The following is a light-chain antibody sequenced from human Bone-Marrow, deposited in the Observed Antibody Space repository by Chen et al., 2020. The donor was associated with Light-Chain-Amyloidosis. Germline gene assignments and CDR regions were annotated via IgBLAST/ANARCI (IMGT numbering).Light chain of an antibody. CDR2: RDT. J-gene: IGLJ2*01. Sequence: SSQLTQPPSVSVSPGQPSRTPCSGDDLPTKYAYWYQQKPGQAPVLVIHRDTVRPSGLSERFSGSSSGTTATLTISGVQAEDEADYHCQSADSSGTYEVIFGGGTKLTVL. CDR1: DLPTKY. CDR3: QSADSSGTYEVI. V-gene: IGLV3-25*03.